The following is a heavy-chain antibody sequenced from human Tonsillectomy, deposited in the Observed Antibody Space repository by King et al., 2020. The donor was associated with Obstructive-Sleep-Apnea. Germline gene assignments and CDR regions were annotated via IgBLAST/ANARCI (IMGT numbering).Heavy chain of an antibody. CDR3: ARGSITMVRGVLPLYGMDV. Sequence: VQLVESGGGVVQPGRSLRLSCAASGFTFSSYGMHWVRQAPGKGLEWVAVIWYDGSNKYYADSVKGRFTISRDNSKKTLYLQMNSLRAEDTAVYYCARGSITMVRGVLPLYGMDVWGQGTTVTVSS. D-gene: IGHD3-10*01. J-gene: IGHJ6*02. V-gene: IGHV3-33*01. CDR2: IWYDGSNK. CDR1: GFTFSSYG.